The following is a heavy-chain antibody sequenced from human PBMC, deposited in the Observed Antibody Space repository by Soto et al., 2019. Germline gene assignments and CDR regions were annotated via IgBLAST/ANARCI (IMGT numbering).Heavy chain of an antibody. Sequence: PGGSLRLSCAASGLAFNHYYMSWIRQAPGKGLEWVSYISSSGGYTKYADSVLGRFTISRDNAKSSLYLQMNSLRAEDTAVYYCARELDGIDVWGQGTTVTVSS. CDR3: ARELDGIDV. V-gene: IGHV3-11*05. J-gene: IGHJ6*02. CDR2: ISSSGGYT. CDR1: GLAFNHYY.